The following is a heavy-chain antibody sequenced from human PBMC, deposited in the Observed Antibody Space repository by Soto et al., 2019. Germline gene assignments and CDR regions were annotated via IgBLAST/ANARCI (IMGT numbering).Heavy chain of an antibody. V-gene: IGHV2-5*01. D-gene: IGHD3-3*01. CDR3: AHRRLPWVTIFGVVITAPGYYFDY. J-gene: IGHJ4*02. CDR1: GFSLSTSGVG. CDR2: IYWNDDK. Sequence: SGPTLVNPTHPLTLTCPFSGFSLSTSGVGVGWIRQPPGKALEWLALIYWNDDKRYSPSLKSRLTITKDTSKNQVVLTMTNMDPVDTATYYCAHRRLPWVTIFGVVITAPGYYFDYWGQGTLVTVS.